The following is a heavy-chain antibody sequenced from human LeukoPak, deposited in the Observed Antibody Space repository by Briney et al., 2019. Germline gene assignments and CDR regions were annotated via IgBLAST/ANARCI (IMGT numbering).Heavy chain of an antibody. CDR1: GYTCTSYG. CDR2: ISAYNGNT. V-gene: IGHV1-18*01. J-gene: IGHJ4*02. Sequence: SVKVSCKASGYTCTSYGISWVRQAPGQGLEWMGWISAYNGNTNYAQKLQGSVTMTTDTSTSTAYMELRSLRSDDTAVYYCARESDGGGFDYWGQGTLVTVSS. CDR3: ARESDGGGFDY. D-gene: IGHD4-23*01.